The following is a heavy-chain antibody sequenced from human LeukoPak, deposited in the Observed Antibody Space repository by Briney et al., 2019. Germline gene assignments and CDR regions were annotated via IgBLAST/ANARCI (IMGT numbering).Heavy chain of an antibody. Sequence: SETLSLTCTVSGGSINSTNYYWGWIRQPPGKGLEWIGSIYYSGRTYYNPSLKSRLTISVDTSKNQFSLKLSSVTAADTAVYYCARHPGITAAGTGFDIWGQGTMATVSS. J-gene: IGHJ3*02. CDR1: GGSINSTNYY. CDR3: ARHPGITAAGTGFDI. D-gene: IGHD6-13*01. V-gene: IGHV4-39*01. CDR2: IYYSGRT.